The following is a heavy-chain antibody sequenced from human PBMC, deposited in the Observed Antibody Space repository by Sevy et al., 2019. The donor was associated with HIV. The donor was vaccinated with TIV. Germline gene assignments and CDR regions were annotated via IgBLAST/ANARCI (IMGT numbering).Heavy chain of an antibody. D-gene: IGHD1-26*01. CDR3: VRDKEVGASILDA. Sequence: GRSLRLSCVASGFNFRNFWMSWVRQAPGKGLECVADIKQDGSEAYYVDSVKGRFTISRDNAKNSLYLQMNSLRDEDTAMYFCVRDKEVGASILDAWGQRTPVTVSS. CDR1: GFNFRNFW. J-gene: IGHJ5*02. V-gene: IGHV3-7*03. CDR2: IKQDGSEA.